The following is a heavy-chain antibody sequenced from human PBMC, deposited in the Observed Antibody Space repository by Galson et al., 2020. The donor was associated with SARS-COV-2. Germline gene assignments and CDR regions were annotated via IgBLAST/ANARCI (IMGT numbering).Heavy chain of an antibody. CDR1: GGSINSHC. J-gene: IGHJ4*02. CDR2: ICYSGST. V-gene: IGHV4-59*11. CDR3: ARGDGYNPF. Sequence: SETLSLTCTVSGGSINSHCWSWIWQPPGKGLEWIGYICYSGSTNYNPSLKSRVTISLDTSKNQFSLKLSSVTAADTAVYYCARGDGYNPFWGQGTLVTVSS. D-gene: IGHD5-12*01.